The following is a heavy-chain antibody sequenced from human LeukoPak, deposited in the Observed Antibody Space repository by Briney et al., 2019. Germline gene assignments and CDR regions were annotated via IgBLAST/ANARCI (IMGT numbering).Heavy chain of an antibody. CDR2: ISGDGAST. CDR3: AKIESGSNSGN. J-gene: IGHJ4*02. V-gene: IGHV3-23*01. Sequence: GGSLRLSCAVSGFTFSSYAMNWVRQAPGKGLEWVSAISGDGASTYYANSVKGRFTISRDNSKNTLYLQLTSLRAEDTAVYYCAKIESGSNSGNWGQGTLVTVSS. CDR1: GFTFSSYA. D-gene: IGHD3-10*01.